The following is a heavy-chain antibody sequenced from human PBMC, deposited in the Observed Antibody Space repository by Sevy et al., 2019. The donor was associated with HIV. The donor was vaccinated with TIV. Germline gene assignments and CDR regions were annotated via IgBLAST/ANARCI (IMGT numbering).Heavy chain of an antibody. CDR3: AKDGVCRNKLWDWFDP. D-gene: IGHD2-21*01. CDR2: IGGGDT. CDR1: GFTFNIYA. V-gene: IGHV3-23*01. J-gene: IGHJ5*02. Sequence: GGSLRLSCATSGFTFNIYAMSWVRQAPGKGLEWVSTIGGGDTYYAESVKGRFTISRDDSKSAVYLQMNSLRADDTAVYYCAKDGVCRNKLWDWFDPWGQGTLVTVSS.